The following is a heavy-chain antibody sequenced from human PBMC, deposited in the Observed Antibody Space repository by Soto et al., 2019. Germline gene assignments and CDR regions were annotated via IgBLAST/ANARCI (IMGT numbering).Heavy chain of an antibody. CDR1: GFSFGSYA. CDR3: ARWRYLDY. V-gene: IGHV3-23*01. D-gene: IGHD2-15*01. CDR2: ISGSDGKT. J-gene: IGHJ4*02. Sequence: GGSLRLSCAASGFSFGSYALSWVRQAPGKGLEWVSTISGSDGKTFYADSVKGRFSLSRDTSQSTLYLQMNSLRADDTAMYYCARWRYLDYWGQGTRVTVSS.